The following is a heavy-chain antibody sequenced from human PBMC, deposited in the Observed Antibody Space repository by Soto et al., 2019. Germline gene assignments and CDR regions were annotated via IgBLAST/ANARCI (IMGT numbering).Heavy chain of an antibody. CDR1: GGSISSYY. Sequence: SETLSLTCTVSGGSISSYYWSWIRQPPGKGLEWIGYIYYSGSTNYNPSLKSRVTISVDTSKNQFSLKLSSVTAADTAVYYCARLGYSSGWYWGWFDPWGQGTLVTVSS. V-gene: IGHV4-59*08. J-gene: IGHJ5*02. CDR2: IYYSGST. CDR3: ARLGYSSGWYWGWFDP. D-gene: IGHD6-19*01.